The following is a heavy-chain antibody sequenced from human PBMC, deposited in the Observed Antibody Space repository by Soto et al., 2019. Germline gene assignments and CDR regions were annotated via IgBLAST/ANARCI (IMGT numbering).Heavy chain of an antibody. CDR2: ISAYNGNT. Sequence: ASVKVSCKASGYTFTSYGISWLRQAPGQGLEWMGWISAYNGNTNYAQKLQGRVTMTTDTSTSTAYMELRSLRSDDTAVYYCAREITHTRLRRPAFDIWGQGTMVTVSS. V-gene: IGHV1-18*01. CDR3: AREITHTRLRRPAFDI. J-gene: IGHJ3*02. D-gene: IGHD4-17*01. CDR1: GYTFTSYG.